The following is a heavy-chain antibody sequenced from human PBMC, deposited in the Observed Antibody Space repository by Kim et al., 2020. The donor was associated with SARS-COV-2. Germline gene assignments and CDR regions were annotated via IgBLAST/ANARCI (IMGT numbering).Heavy chain of an antibody. V-gene: IGHV4-39*01. D-gene: IGHD3-22*01. CDR3: ARFDSSGYYRAFDV. Sequence: NPSLKRRVTTSVETSKNPFSLKLSAATAADTAVYFCARFDSSGYYRAFDVWGQGTMVTVSS. J-gene: IGHJ3*01.